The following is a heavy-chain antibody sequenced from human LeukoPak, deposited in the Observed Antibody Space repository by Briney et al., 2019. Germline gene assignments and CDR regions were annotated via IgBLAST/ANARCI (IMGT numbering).Heavy chain of an antibody. V-gene: IGHV4-34*01. CDR2: INHGGDT. J-gene: IGHJ6*03. D-gene: IGHD1-14*01. Sequence: SETLSLTCAVYGPSISSYYWTWIRQSPGKGLEWIGEINHGGDTKYNPSLKSRVSISVDAPKKHFSLKVISVIAADTAVYYCALRHPTGYYMDVWGKGTTVTIPS. CDR3: ALRHPTGYYMDV. CDR1: GPSISSYY.